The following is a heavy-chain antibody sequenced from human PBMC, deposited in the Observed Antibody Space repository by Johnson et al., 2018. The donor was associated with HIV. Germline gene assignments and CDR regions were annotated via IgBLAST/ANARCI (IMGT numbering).Heavy chain of an antibody. D-gene: IGHD1-20*01. CDR1: GFTVSSSS. V-gene: IGHV3-66*01. CDR2: IYSRGGS. Sequence: VQLVESGGGLVQPGGSLRLSCVESGFTVSSSSMSWVRQAPGKGLEWVSVIYSRGGSYYVDSVRGRFTISRDNSKRMLYLQMDSLTAEDTAVYYCARTNWNDGSGGAFDIWGQGTMVTVSS. CDR3: ARTNWNDGSGGAFDI. J-gene: IGHJ3*02.